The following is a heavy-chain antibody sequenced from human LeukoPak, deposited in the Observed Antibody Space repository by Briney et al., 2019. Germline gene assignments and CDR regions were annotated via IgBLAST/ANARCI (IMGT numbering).Heavy chain of an antibody. CDR2: ISYDGSNK. CDR3: AGRSSGSYYFDY. Sequence: GGSLRLSCAASGFTFSSYGMHWVRQAPGKGLEWVAVISYDGSNKYYADSVKGRFTISRDNSKNTLYLQMNSLRGEDTAVYYCAGRSSGSYYFDYWGQGTLVTVSS. CDR1: GFTFSSYG. V-gene: IGHV3-30*03. D-gene: IGHD1-26*01. J-gene: IGHJ4*02.